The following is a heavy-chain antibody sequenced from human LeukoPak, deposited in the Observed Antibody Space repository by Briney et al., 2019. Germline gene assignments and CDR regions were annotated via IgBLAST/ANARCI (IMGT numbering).Heavy chain of an antibody. CDR2: ISSSSSTI. Sequence: GGSLRLSCAASGFAFSSYSMNWVRQAPGKGLEWVSYISSSSSTIYYADSVKGRFTISRDNAKNSLYLQMNSLRAEDTAVYYCARGSGRMAYCGGDCYLMFDYWGQGTLVTVSS. V-gene: IGHV3-48*01. CDR1: GFAFSSYS. J-gene: IGHJ4*02. D-gene: IGHD2-21*01. CDR3: ARGSGRMAYCGGDCYLMFDY.